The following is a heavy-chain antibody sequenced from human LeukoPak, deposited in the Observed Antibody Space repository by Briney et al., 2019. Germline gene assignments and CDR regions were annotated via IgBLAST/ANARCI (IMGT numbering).Heavy chain of an antibody. CDR2: IILSGRN. D-gene: IGHD1-26*01. Sequence: PSETLSLTCAVYAGSFSGYCWGWNRQPPGKGLEWGGDIILSGRNNYNTSLKSRATISVETSKTQFTQKRSPVTAATPAVYSCARGIGRSNWFDPWGQGTLVTVSS. V-gene: IGHV4-34*12. J-gene: IGHJ5*02. CDR1: AGSFSGYC. CDR3: ARGIGRSNWFDP.